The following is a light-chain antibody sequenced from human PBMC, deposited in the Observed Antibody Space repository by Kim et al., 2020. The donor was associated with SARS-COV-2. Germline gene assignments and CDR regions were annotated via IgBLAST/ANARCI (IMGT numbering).Light chain of an antibody. Sequence: DIQMTQSPSTLSASVGDRDTITCRASQSISSWLAWYQQKPGKAPKLLIYKASSLESGVPSRFSGSGSGTEFTLTISSLQPDDFATYYCQQYNSYSRPMYTFGQGTKLEI. CDR3: QQYNSYSRPMYT. CDR2: KAS. V-gene: IGKV1-5*03. J-gene: IGKJ2*01. CDR1: QSISSW.